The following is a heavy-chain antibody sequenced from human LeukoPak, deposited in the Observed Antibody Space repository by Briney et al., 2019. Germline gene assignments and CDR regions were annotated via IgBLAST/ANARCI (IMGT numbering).Heavy chain of an antibody. V-gene: IGHV1-69*06. J-gene: IGHJ4*02. CDR2: IIPIFGTA. CDR1: GGTFSSYA. CDR3: ARDLTDYYGSGSSPFDY. Sequence: ASVKVSCKASGGTFSSYAISWVRQAPGQGLEWVGGIIPIFGTANYAQKFQGRVTITADKSTSTAYMELSSLRSEDTAVYYCARDLTDYYGSGSSPFDYWGQGTLVTVSS. D-gene: IGHD3-10*01.